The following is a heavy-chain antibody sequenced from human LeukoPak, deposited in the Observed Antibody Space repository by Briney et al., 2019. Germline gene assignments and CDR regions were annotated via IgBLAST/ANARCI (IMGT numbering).Heavy chain of an antibody. Sequence: GGSLRLSCKASGFTFTNAWMNWVRQAPGKGLEWVGRIKSKVDGGTTDYAAPAKGRFIFSRDDSENMLYLQMNSLKTEDTAVYYCTTDGYSYGYGLDYWGRGTLVTVSS. V-gene: IGHV3-15*07. CDR1: GFTFTNAW. J-gene: IGHJ4*02. D-gene: IGHD5-18*01. CDR3: TTDGYSYGYGLDY. CDR2: IKSKVDGGTT.